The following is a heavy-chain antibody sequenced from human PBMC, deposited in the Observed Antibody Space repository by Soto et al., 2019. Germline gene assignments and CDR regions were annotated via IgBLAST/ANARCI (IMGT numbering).Heavy chain of an antibody. Sequence: EVQLLESGGDLVEPGGSLRLSCAASGFTFDSYAMNWVRRAPGKGLQWVSAISGRGDSTYYADSVKGRFTISRDNSKNTLYLQMNSLRADDTAVYYCAKTGATDCGGDCYLDYWGQGTLVTVSS. J-gene: IGHJ4*02. CDR1: GFTFDSYA. CDR2: ISGRGDST. CDR3: AKTGATDCGGDCYLDY. V-gene: IGHV3-23*01. D-gene: IGHD2-21*02.